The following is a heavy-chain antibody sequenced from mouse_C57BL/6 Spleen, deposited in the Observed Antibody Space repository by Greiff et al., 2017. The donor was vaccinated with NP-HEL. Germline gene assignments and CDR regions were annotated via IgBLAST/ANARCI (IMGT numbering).Heavy chain of an antibody. CDR3: ARALITTVAATDY. CDR2: INPSSGYT. J-gene: IGHJ2*01. V-gene: IGHV1-7*01. Sequence: QVQLKESGAELAKPGASVKLSCKASGYTFTSYWMHWVKQRPGQGLEWIGYINPSSGYTKYNQKFKDKATLTADKSSSTAYMQLSSLTYEDSAVYYCARALITTVAATDYWGQGTTLTVSS. D-gene: IGHD1-1*01. CDR1: GYTFTSYW.